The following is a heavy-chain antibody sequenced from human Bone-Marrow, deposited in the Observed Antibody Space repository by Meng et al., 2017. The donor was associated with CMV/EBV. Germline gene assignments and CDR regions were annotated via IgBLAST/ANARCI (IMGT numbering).Heavy chain of an antibody. D-gene: IGHD2-15*01. Sequence: GESLKISCAASGFTFSSYAMHWVRQAPGKGLEWVAVISSGGGGKYYADSVKGRFTIARDNSKNTLYLQMNSLRAEDTSVYYCAREDCSGGSCNQLLDYWGQGTLV. CDR2: ISSGGGGK. J-gene: IGHJ4*02. CDR1: GFTFSSYA. V-gene: IGHV3-30*04. CDR3: AREDCSGGSCNQLLDY.